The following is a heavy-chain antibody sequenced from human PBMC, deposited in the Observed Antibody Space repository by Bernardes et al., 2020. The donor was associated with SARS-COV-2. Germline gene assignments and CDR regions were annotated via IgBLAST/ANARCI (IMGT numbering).Heavy chain of an antibody. V-gene: IGHV3-74*01. J-gene: IGHJ4*02. CDR1: GFTFSSYW. Sequence: GGSLRLSCAASGFTFSSYWMHWVRQAPGKGLVWVSRVGSDGSGTSYTDSVKGRFTISRDNAKNTLFLQMNSLGVEDTAMYYCVRGPSGDYGGFEFWGQGTLVTVSS. D-gene: IGHD4-17*01. CDR3: VRGPSGDYGGFEF. CDR2: VGSDGSGT.